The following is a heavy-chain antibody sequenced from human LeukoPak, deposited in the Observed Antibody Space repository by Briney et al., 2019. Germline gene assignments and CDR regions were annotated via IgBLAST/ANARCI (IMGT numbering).Heavy chain of an antibody. Sequence: GASVKVSCKASGYTFTSYYMHWVRQAPGQGLEWMGIINPSGGSTSYAQKFQGRVTMTRDTSTSTVYMELSSLRSEDTAVYYCATVRGYYDSRGNWFDPWGQGTLVTVSS. J-gene: IGHJ5*02. CDR3: ATVRGYYDSRGNWFDP. CDR1: GYTFTSYY. CDR2: INPSGGST. D-gene: IGHD3-22*01. V-gene: IGHV1-46*01.